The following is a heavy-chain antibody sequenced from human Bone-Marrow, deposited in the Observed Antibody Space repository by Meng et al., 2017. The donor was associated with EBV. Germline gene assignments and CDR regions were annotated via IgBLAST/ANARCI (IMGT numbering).Heavy chain of an antibody. Sequence: VQLLESGGGLVKPGGSLRFSCAASGFTFSDFYMSWIRQAPGKGLDWISYISSSGSIYYADSVKGRFTISRDNAKNSLYLQMNSLRAEDTAVYYCARDEMSTPHFVYWGQGTLVTVSS. CDR2: ISSSGSI. V-gene: IGHV3-11*01. CDR1: GFTFSDFY. J-gene: IGHJ4*02. D-gene: IGHD5/OR15-5a*01. CDR3: ARDEMSTPHFVY.